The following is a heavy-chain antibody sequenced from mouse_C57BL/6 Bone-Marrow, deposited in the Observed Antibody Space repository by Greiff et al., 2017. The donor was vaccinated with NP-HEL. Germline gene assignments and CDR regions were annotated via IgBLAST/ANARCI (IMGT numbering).Heavy chain of an antibody. CDR3: ARSGLWPIDY. Sequence: QVQLQQPGAELVKPGASVKLSCKASGYTFTSYWMHWVKQRPGQGLEWIGMIHPNSGSTNSNEKFKSKATLTVDKSSSTAYMQLSSLTSEDSAVYYCARSGLWPIDYWGQGTTLTVSS. J-gene: IGHJ2*01. CDR1: GYTFTSYW. V-gene: IGHV1-64*01. D-gene: IGHD1-1*02. CDR2: IHPNSGST.